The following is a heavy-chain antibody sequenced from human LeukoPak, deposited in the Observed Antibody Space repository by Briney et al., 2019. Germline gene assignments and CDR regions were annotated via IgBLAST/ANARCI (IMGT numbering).Heavy chain of an antibody. CDR1: GYTFTSYG. CDR2: ISAYNGNT. D-gene: IGHD3-10*01. V-gene: IGHV1-18*01. J-gene: IGHJ4*02. CDR3: ARAHALWFGELLGDY. Sequence: GASVKVSCKASGYTFTSYGISWVRQAPGQGLEWMGWISAYNGNTNYAQKLQGRVTMTTDTSTSTAYMELRSLRSDDTAVYYCARAHALWFGELLGDYWGQGTLVTVSS.